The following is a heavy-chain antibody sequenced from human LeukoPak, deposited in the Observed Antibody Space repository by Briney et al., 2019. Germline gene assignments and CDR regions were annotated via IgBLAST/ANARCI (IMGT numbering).Heavy chain of an antibody. CDR1: GFTFSIYG. D-gene: IGHD6-19*01. Sequence: PGGSLRLSCAASGFTFSIYGMHWVRQAPGKGLEWVAVISYDGSNIYYAHSVKGRFTISRDNSKNTLYLQMNRLRAEDTAVYYCAKDKRIYSSGWYEANFDYWGQGTLVTVSS. CDR2: ISYDGSNI. J-gene: IGHJ4*02. V-gene: IGHV3-30*18. CDR3: AKDKRIYSSGWYEANFDY.